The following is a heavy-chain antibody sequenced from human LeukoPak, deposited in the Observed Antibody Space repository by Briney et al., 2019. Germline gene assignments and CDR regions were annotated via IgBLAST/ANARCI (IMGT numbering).Heavy chain of an antibody. D-gene: IGHD3-3*01. Sequence: PGGSLRLSCAASGFTFRNYWMHWVRQAPGKGLEWVSSISSSSSYIYYADSVKGRFTISRDNAKNSLYLQMNSLRAEDTAVYYCARDEAIFGVVDNFDYWGQGTLVTVSS. J-gene: IGHJ4*02. CDR2: ISSSSSYI. CDR1: GFTFRNYW. V-gene: IGHV3-21*01. CDR3: ARDEAIFGVVDNFDY.